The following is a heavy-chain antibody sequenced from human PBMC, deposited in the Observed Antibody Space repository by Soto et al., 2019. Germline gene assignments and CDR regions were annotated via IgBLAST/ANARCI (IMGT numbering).Heavy chain of an antibody. CDR2: ISITGSHT. CDR3: ARGVTDPPFDY. D-gene: IGHD2-21*02. V-gene: IGHV3-11*06. CDR1: GFAFSDYY. Sequence: GALRLSCAASGFAFSDYYMTWVRQTPGKGLEWVSYISITGSHTNYADSVKGRFTVSRDNAKNSVYLQINSLRVEDSAVYYCARGVTDPPFDYWGQGTMVTVSS. J-gene: IGHJ4*02.